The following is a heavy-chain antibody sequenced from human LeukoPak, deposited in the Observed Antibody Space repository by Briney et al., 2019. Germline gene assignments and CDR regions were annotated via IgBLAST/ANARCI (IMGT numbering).Heavy chain of an antibody. J-gene: IGHJ4*02. Sequence: GGSLRLSCAVSGFTFSNYVMSWVRQAPGKGLEWVSGIIGSGDITYYADSVKGRFTISRDNSKNTLYLQMSTLRADDTGLYYCARAARGYHYWGQGTLVTVSS. V-gene: IGHV3-23*01. CDR1: GFTFSNYV. D-gene: IGHD5-12*01. CDR3: ARAARGYHY. CDR2: IIGSGDIT.